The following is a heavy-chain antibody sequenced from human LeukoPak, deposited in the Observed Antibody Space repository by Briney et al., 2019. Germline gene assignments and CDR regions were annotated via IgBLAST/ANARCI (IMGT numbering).Heavy chain of an antibody. D-gene: IGHD3-3*01. V-gene: IGHV3-30-3*01. CDR1: GFTFSSYA. CDR2: ISYDGSNK. J-gene: IGHJ4*02. CDR3: ARDFGLKNFDY. Sequence: PGGSLRLSCAASGFTFSSYAMHWVRQAPGKGLEGVAVISYDGSNKYYADSVKGRFTISRDNSKNTLYLQMNSLRAEDTAVYYCARDFGLKNFDYWGQGTLVTVSS.